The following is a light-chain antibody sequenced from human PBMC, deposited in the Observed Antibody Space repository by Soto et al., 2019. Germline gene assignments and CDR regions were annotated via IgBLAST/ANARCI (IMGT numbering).Light chain of an antibody. V-gene: IGKV3-15*01. CDR1: QSVSSSY. CDR3: QQYDHWPPYT. Sequence: DILLTQSPGTLSLSRGERATLSCRAIQSVSSSYLAWYQQKPGRAPRLLMYGASNRVTGVPARFSGSGSGTDFTLTISSVQSEDFAIYYCQQYDHWPPYTFGQGTKVDI. CDR2: GAS. J-gene: IGKJ2*01.